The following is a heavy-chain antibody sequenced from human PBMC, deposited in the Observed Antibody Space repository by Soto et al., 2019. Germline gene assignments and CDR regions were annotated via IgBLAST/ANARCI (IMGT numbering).Heavy chain of an antibody. J-gene: IGHJ4*02. Sequence: ASVKVSCKASGYTFTSYGISWVRQAPGQGLEWMGWISAYNGNTNYAQKLQGRVTMTTDTSTSTAYMELRSLRSDDTAVYYCARDAASIGGYGYPGHYWGQGTLVTVSS. V-gene: IGHV1-18*01. CDR1: GYTFTSYG. CDR2: ISAYNGNT. CDR3: ARDAASIGGYGYPGHY. D-gene: IGHD5-12*01.